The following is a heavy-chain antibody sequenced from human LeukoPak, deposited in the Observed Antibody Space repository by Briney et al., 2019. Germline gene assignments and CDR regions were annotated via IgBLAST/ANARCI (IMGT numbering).Heavy chain of an antibody. CDR3: AKDRPLNWGYYFDY. CDR2: ISSSGGST. D-gene: IGHD7-27*01. V-gene: IGHV3-23*01. CDR1: GFTFSSYA. Sequence: GGSLRHSCVASGFTFSSYAMSWVRQAPGKGLEWVSAISSSGGSTYYADSVKGRFTISRDTSKNTLYLQMNSLRAEDTAVYYCAKDRPLNWGYYFDYWGQGTLVTVSS. J-gene: IGHJ4*02.